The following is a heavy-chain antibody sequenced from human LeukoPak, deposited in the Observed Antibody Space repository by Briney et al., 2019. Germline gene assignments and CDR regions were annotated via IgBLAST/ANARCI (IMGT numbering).Heavy chain of an antibody. CDR1: GYSFTSYW. CDR3: ASYYSSSRNHGYAFDI. J-gene: IGHJ3*02. CDR2: IYPGDSDT. Sequence: GESLKISCKGSGYSFTSYWIGWVRQMPGKGLEWMGIIYPGDSDTRYSPSFQGQVTISADKSISTAYLQWSSLKASDTAMYYCASYYSSSRNHGYAFDIWGQGTMATVSS. D-gene: IGHD6-13*01. V-gene: IGHV5-51*01.